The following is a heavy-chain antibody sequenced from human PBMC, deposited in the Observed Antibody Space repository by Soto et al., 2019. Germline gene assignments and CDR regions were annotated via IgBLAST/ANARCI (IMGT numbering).Heavy chain of an antibody. D-gene: IGHD5-18*01. CDR1: GVTLSNVW. Sequence: SLRVSCAVSGVTLSNVWMNWVRQAPGKGPEWVGRIKSKTDGGTVEYAAPVKDRFTISRDDSENTLYLQMNSLKTEDTAVYYCSHGYYQYFESWGQGTLVTVSS. J-gene: IGHJ4*02. V-gene: IGHV3-15*07. CDR2: IKSKTDGGTV. CDR3: SHGYYQYFES.